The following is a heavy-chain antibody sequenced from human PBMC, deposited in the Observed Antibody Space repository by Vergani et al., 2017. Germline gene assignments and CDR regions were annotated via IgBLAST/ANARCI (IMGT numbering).Heavy chain of an antibody. D-gene: IGHD6-6*01. V-gene: IGHV3-23*01. Sequence: EVQLLESGGGLVQPGGSLRLSCAASGFTFSSYAMSWVRQAPGKGLEWVSAISGSGGSTYYADSVKGRFTISRDNSKNTLYLQMNSLRAEDTAVYYCAQTSRAVYYYRDVWGKGTTVTVSS. CDR2: ISGSGGST. CDR1: GFTFSSYA. J-gene: IGHJ6*03. CDR3: AQTSRAVYYYRDV.